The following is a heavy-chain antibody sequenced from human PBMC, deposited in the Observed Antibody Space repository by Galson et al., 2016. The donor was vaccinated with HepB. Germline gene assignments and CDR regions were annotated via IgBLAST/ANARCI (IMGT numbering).Heavy chain of an antibody. D-gene: IGHD3-10*01. CDR3: ARSLFYFGSGAYSDY. CDR1: GVSISSGGHY. Sequence: TLSLTCSVSGVSISSGGHYWSWIRQHPGKGLEYIGYIYYSGSTYYNPSLKSRIAISVDTSKNQFSLKMTSVTAADTAVYYCARSLFYFGSGAYSDYWGRGTLVTVSS. V-gene: IGHV4-31*03. J-gene: IGHJ4*02. CDR2: IYYSGST.